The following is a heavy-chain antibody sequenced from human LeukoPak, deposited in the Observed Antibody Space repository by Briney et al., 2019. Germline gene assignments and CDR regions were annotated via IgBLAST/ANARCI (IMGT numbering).Heavy chain of an antibody. CDR2: ISSTGGTT. D-gene: IGHD3-10*01. V-gene: IGHV3-23*01. J-gene: IGHJ4*02. Sequence: GGSLRLSCAASGITFSSYGMSWVRQAPGKGLEWVSSISSTGGTTYYADSVKGRFTFSRDDSKNTLYLQMISLRAEDTAVYYCARLGSYWDFDNWGQGTLVTVSS. CDR1: GITFSSYG. CDR3: ARLGSYWDFDN.